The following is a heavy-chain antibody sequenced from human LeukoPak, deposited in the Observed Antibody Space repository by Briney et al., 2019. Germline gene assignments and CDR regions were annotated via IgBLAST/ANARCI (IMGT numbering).Heavy chain of an antibody. CDR1: GYSISSGYY. J-gene: IGHJ4*02. D-gene: IGHD6-13*01. CDR2: IYHSGST. Sequence: SETLSLTCTVSGYSISSGYYWGWIRQPPGKGLEWIGSIYHSGSTYYNPSLKSRVTISVDTSKNQFSLKLSSVIAADTAVYYCARDVSSFWGQGTLVTVSS. CDR3: ARDVSSF. V-gene: IGHV4-38-2*02.